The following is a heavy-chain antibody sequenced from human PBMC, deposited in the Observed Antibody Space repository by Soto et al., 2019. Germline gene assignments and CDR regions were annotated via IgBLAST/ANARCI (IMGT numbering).Heavy chain of an antibody. J-gene: IGHJ4*01. CDR1: EFTFSQHW. Sequence: EVHLVESGGGLVQPGGSLRLSCGASEFTFSQHWMSWVRQALGKGLEWVADIKPDGSEKYYVDSVKGRFTISRDNAKNSVDLQMNSLRAEDTAVYYCASGRYGRDYWGHGTLFTVSS. V-gene: IGHV3-7*01. CDR3: ASGRYGRDY. CDR2: IKPDGSEK. D-gene: IGHD4-17*01.